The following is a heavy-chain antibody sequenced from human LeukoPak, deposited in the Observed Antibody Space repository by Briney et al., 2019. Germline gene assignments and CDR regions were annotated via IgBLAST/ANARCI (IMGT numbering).Heavy chain of an antibody. Sequence: GGSLRLSCSASGFTFSFYAMHWVRQAPGKRPECVSAITGDGGRAYYADAVKGRFTISRDNSKNTLYLQMNGLRADDTAIYYCVKDPFYGGNPLYYFHYWGQGTLVTVSS. CDR3: VKDPFYGGNPLYYFHY. J-gene: IGHJ4*02. CDR1: GFTFSFYA. V-gene: IGHV3-64D*06. D-gene: IGHD4-23*01. CDR2: ITGDGGRA.